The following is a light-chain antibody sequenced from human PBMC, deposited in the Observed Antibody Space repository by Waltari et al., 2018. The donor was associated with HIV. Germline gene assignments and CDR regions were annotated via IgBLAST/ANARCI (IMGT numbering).Light chain of an antibody. J-gene: IGLJ2*01. V-gene: IGLV1-40*01. Sequence: QSVLTQPPSVSGAPGQRVTISCTGSSSNIGAPYDVHWCQQLTRPAPKLLIYGDNNRPSGVPDRFSGSKSGTSASLAITGLLAEDEADYYCQSYDMTLSASVFGGGTKLTVL. CDR1: SSNIGAPYD. CDR3: QSYDMTLSASV. CDR2: GDN.